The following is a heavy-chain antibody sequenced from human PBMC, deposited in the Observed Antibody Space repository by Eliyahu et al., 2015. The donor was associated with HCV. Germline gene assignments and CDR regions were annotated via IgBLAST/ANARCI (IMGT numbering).Heavy chain of an antibody. Sequence: EVQLVQSGAEVKKPGESLKIXCKGSGYXFTSYWIGWVRQMPGKGLEWMGIIYPGDSDTKYSPSFQGQVTISADKSISTAYLQWSSLKASDTAMYYCARPGYYDSSGYSTFDIWGQGTTVTVSS. CDR1: GYXFTSYW. V-gene: IGHV5-51*01. J-gene: IGHJ3*02. CDR3: ARPGYYDSSGYSTFDI. D-gene: IGHD3-22*01. CDR2: IYPGDSDT.